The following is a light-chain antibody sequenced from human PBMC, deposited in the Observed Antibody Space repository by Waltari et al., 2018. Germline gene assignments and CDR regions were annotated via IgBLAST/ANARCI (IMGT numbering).Light chain of an antibody. CDR3: AGWDDNGNGRVI. CDR1: DSNIGRNT. Sequence: QSQLTQPPSASGTPGQTVSISCSGGDSNIGRNTVNWYQQFPGTAPKLLIYGRGQRPSGVRDRFSGSKSGTSASLVISGLLSEDEATYYCAGWDDNGNGRVIFGGGTKLTVL. J-gene: IGLJ2*01. V-gene: IGLV1-44*01. CDR2: GRG.